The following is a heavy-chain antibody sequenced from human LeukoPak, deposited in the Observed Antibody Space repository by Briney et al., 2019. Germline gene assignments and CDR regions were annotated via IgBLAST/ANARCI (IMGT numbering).Heavy chain of an antibody. Sequence: GGSLRLSCAASGFTFINYAMSWVRQAPGKGLEWVSLISGSGDSTYYADSVEGRFTISRDNSKKLVYLQMNSLRVEDTAIYYCAKDGNAEYDSRGGHWLYPWGQGTLVTVSS. CDR2: ISGSGDST. D-gene: IGHD6-25*01. CDR1: GFTFINYA. V-gene: IGHV3-23*01. J-gene: IGHJ5*02. CDR3: AKDGNAEYDSRGGHWLYP.